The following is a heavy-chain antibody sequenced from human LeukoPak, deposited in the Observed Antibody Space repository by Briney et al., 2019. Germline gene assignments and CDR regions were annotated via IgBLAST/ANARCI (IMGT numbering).Heavy chain of an antibody. Sequence: GGSLRLSCAASGFTFSSYAMSWVRQAPGKGLEWVSAISGSGGSTYYDDSVKGRLTISRDNSKNTLYLQMNILRDEDTAVYYCAKVPQTPLRFLELSRYYYYYYYMDVWGKGTTVTVSS. CDR2: ISGSGGST. V-gene: IGHV3-23*01. CDR1: GFTFSSYA. CDR3: AKVPQTPLRFLELSRYYYYYYYMDV. D-gene: IGHD3-3*01. J-gene: IGHJ6*03.